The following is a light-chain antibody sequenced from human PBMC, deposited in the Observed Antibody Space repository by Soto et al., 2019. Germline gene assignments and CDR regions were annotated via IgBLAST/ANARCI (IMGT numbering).Light chain of an antibody. CDR3: CSYAGSVL. CDR1: SSDVGSYNL. CDR2: EGS. J-gene: IGLJ2*01. V-gene: IGLV2-23*01. Sequence: QSALTQPASVSGSPGQSITITYTGISSDVGSYNLVSWYQQHPGKAPKLMIYEGSKRPSGVSYRFSGSKSGNTASLTISGLQPEDEADYYCCSYAGSVLFGGGTKVTVL.